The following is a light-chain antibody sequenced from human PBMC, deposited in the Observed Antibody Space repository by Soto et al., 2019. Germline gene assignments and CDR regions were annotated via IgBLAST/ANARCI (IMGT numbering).Light chain of an antibody. J-gene: IGKJ1*01. Sequence: IVLTQSPATLSLSPWDRATLACRASQRVSSYLAGYQQKNGQAPRLLIYEASNRATGIPARVSGSGSGKDFTLTISRLEPEDVAVDYCQQYGSSPWTFGQGTKVDIK. CDR2: EAS. CDR1: QRVSSY. CDR3: QQYGSSPWT. V-gene: IGKV3-20*01.